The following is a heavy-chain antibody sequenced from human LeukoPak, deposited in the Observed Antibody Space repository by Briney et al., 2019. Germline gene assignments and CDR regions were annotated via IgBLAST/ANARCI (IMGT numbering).Heavy chain of an antibody. CDR3: ARQDSNYESSGYCFQH. CDR1: GYSFTNYW. Sequence: GESLKISCKGSGYSFTNYWIGWVRQMPGKGLEWMGIIYPGDSDTRYSPSFQGQDTMSADKSISTAYLQWSSLKASDTAMYYCARQDSNYESSGYCFQHWGQGTLVTVSS. J-gene: IGHJ1*01. D-gene: IGHD3-22*01. CDR2: IYPGDSDT. V-gene: IGHV5-51*01.